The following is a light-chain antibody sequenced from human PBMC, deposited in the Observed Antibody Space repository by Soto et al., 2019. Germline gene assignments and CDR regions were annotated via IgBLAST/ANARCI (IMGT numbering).Light chain of an antibody. CDR1: QSISSW. CDR2: KAS. CDR3: QQYNRPYT. Sequence: DSLMTQSPATLSASVGDRVTITCRASQSISSWLAWYQQKPGKAPKLLIYKASSLESGVPSRFSGSGSGTEFTLTISSLQPDDFATYYCQQYNRPYTFGQGTKVDIK. V-gene: IGKV1-5*03. J-gene: IGKJ2*01.